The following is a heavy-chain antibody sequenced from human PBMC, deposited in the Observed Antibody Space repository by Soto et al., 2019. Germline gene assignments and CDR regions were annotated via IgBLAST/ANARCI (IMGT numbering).Heavy chain of an antibody. CDR1: VGSLSSGGYY. CDR3: AIENNYYDRSGYYFPIGFDY. D-gene: IGHD3-22*01. CDR2: IYYSGST. V-gene: IGHV4-31*03. Sequence: PSETLSLTCTVSVGSLSSGGYYWSWIRQHPGKGLEWIGYIYYSGSTYYNPSLKSRVTISVDTSKNQFSLKLSSVTAADTAVYYCAIENNYYDRSGYYFPIGFDYWGQGTLVTVSS. J-gene: IGHJ4*02.